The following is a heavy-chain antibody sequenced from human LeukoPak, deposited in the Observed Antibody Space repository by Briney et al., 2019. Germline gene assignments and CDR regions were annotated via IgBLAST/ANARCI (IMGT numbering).Heavy chain of an antibody. D-gene: IGHD3-16*01. CDR3: AREGASIDWFDP. CDR2: MNPNSGNT. CDR1: GYTFINYA. V-gene: IGHV1-8*02. Sequence: ASVKVSCKASGYTFINYAINWVRQVTGQGLEWMGWMNPNSGNTGYAQKFQGRVAMTRNTSISTAYMELSSLTSEDTAVYYCAREGASIDWFDPWGQGTLVTVSS. J-gene: IGHJ5*02.